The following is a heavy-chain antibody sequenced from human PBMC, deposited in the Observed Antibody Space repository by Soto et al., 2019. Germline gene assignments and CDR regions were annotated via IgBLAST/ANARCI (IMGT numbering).Heavy chain of an antibody. CDR3: ARDPTAVAGTDWFDP. CDR1: GGTFSSYT. D-gene: IGHD6-19*01. CDR2: IIPILGIA. V-gene: IGHV1-69*02. Sequence: QVQLVQSGAEVKKPGSSVKVSCKASGGTFSSYTISWVRQAPGQGLEWMGRIIPILGIANYAQKFQGRVTMTADKSTSTANMELSSVRTEDTAVYYCARDPTAVAGTDWFDPWGQGTLVTVSS. J-gene: IGHJ5*02.